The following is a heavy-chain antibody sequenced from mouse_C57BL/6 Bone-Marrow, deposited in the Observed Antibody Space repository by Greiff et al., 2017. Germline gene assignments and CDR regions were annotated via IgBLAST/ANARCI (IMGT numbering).Heavy chain of an antibody. Sequence: EVMLVESEGGLVQPGSSMKLSCTASGFTFSDYYMAWVRQVPEKGLEWVANINYDGSSTYYLDSLKSRFIISRDNANNILYLQMSSLKSEDTATYYCASEYYHIPYALDYWGQGTSVPVSS. CDR2: INYDGSST. D-gene: IGHD1-1*02. CDR3: ASEYYHIPYALDY. CDR1: GFTFSDYY. V-gene: IGHV5-16*01. J-gene: IGHJ4*01.